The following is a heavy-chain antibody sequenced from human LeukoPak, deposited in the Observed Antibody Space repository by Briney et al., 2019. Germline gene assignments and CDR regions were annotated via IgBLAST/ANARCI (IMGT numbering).Heavy chain of an antibody. V-gene: IGHV3-11*01. CDR2: ISPSGTTE. D-gene: IGHD3-22*01. Sequence: GGSLRLSCAASGFSLNAYYMSWIRQAPGKGLEWISYISPSGTTEYYIGSVKGRFTISRDNAKNSLYLRMNSLSAEDTAVYYCARTYDSHGYYPDYWGQGTLVTVSS. CDR1: GFSLNAYY. J-gene: IGHJ4*02. CDR3: ARTYDSHGYYPDY.